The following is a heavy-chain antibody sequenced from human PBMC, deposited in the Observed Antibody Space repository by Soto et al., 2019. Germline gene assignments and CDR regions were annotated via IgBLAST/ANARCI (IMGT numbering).Heavy chain of an antibody. Sequence: GGSLRLSCAASGFTFSSYAMHWVRQAPGKGLEWVAVISYDGSNKYYADSVKGRFTISRDNSKNTLYLQMNSLRAEDTAVYYCARERQDSSGGYFDYWGQGTLVTVSS. CDR1: GFTFSSYA. CDR3: ARERQDSSGGYFDY. J-gene: IGHJ4*02. V-gene: IGHV3-30-3*01. D-gene: IGHD6-19*01. CDR2: ISYDGSNK.